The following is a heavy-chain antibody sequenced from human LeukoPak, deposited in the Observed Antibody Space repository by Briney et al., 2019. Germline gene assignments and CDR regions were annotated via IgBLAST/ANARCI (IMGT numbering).Heavy chain of an antibody. CDR2: INTNTGNP. D-gene: IGHD2-2*01. Sequence: ASVKVSCKASGYTFTSYAMNWVRQAPGQGLEWMGWINTNTGNPTYAQGFTGRFVFSLDTSVSTAYLQISSLKAEDTAVYYCASPQVVPAAYYYYYGMDVWGQGTTVTVSS. J-gene: IGHJ6*02. CDR1: GYTFTSYA. CDR3: ASPQVVPAAYYYYYGMDV. V-gene: IGHV7-4-1*02.